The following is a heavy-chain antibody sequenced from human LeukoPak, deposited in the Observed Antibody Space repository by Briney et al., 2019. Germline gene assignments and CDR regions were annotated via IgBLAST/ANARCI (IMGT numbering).Heavy chain of an antibody. CDR3: AKDLSSSGLPINWFDS. CDR2: ISYDGSNK. D-gene: IGHD5-12*01. CDR1: GFTFSSYG. Sequence: GGSLRLSCAASGFTFSSYGKHWVRQAPSKGLEWVALISYDGSNKYYADSVKGRFTISRDNSKNTLYLQMNSLRAEDTAVYYCAKDLSSSGLPINWFDSWGQGTLVTVSS. V-gene: IGHV3-30*18. J-gene: IGHJ5*01.